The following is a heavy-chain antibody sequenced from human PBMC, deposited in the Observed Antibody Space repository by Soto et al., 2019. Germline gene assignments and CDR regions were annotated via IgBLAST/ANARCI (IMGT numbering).Heavy chain of an antibody. V-gene: IGHV4-59*01. Sequence: SETLSLTCTVSDSSISSYYWSWIRQPPGKGLEWIGYIYYSGSTNYNPSLKSRVTISVDTSKNQFSLKLSSVTAADTAVYYCARVLEMARGYYYMDVWGKGTTVTVSS. CDR3: ARVLEMARGYYYMDV. CDR1: DSSISSYY. D-gene: IGHD2-8*01. J-gene: IGHJ6*03. CDR2: IYYSGST.